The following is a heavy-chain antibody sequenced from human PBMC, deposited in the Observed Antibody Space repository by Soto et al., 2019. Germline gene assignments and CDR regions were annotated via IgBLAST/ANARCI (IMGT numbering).Heavy chain of an antibody. D-gene: IGHD6-13*01. J-gene: IGHJ4*02. Sequence: ASVKVSCKASGYTFTSYYMHWVRQAPGQGLEWMGIINPSGGSTSYAQKFQGRVTMTRDTSTSTVYMELSSLRSEDTAVYYCARDSEHIAAAGLSDYWGKGTLVTVS. V-gene: IGHV1-46*01. CDR1: GYTFTSYY. CDR3: ARDSEHIAAAGLSDY. CDR2: INPSGGST.